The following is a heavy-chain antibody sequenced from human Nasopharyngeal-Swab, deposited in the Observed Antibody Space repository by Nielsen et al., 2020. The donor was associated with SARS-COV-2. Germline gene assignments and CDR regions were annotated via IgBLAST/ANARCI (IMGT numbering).Heavy chain of an antibody. CDR1: GYTFSSYG. D-gene: IGHD6-13*01. V-gene: IGHV1-18*01. J-gene: IGHJ5*02. Sequence: ASVKVSCKASGYTFSSYGISWVRQAPGQGLEWMGWISGYNGNTNYAQKFQGRVTMTRDTSISTAYMELSRLRSDDTAVYYCAREDSSSWYSLLNWFDPWGQGTLVTVSS. CDR2: ISGYNGNT. CDR3: AREDSSSWYSLLNWFDP.